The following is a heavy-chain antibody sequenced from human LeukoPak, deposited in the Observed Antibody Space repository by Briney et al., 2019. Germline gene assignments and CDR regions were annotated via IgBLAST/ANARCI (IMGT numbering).Heavy chain of an antibody. Sequence: PGGSLRLSCAASGFILSNYNMNWVRRAPGKGLEWVSSISGNSNDMNYADSVKGRFTISRDNSKNTLYLQMNSLRAEGTAVYYCAKHSGYSYLYYFDYWGQGTLVTVSS. V-gene: IGHV3-23*01. D-gene: IGHD5-18*01. CDR2: ISGNSNDM. CDR3: AKHSGYSYLYYFDY. J-gene: IGHJ4*02. CDR1: GFILSNYN.